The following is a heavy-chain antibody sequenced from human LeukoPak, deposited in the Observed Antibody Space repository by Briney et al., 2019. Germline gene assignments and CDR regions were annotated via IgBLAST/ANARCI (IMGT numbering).Heavy chain of an antibody. CDR2: ISGSGGST. D-gene: IGHD5-24*01. J-gene: IGHJ4*02. CDR1: GFTFSSYA. CDR3: AKDFQRWLHPAGYFDY. V-gene: IGHV3-23*01. Sequence: GGSLGLSCAASGFTFSSYAMSWVRQAPGKGLEWVSAISGSGGSTYYADSVKGRFTISRDNSKNTLYLQMNSLRAEDTAVYYCAKDFQRWLHPAGYFDYWGQGTLVTVSS.